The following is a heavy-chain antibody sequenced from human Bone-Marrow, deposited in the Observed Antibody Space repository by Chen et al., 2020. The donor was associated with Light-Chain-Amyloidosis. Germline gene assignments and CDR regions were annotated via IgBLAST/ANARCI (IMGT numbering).Heavy chain of an antibody. CDR1: GFTFSSHW. V-gene: IGHV3-7*03. CDR2: IKEDGSQK. Sequence: EVQLVESGGGLVQPGGSLKLSCAASGFTFSSHWMSWVRQAPGKGLEWVANIKEDGSQKYYVDSVKGQFTISRDNAKNSLYLQMNSLRAEDTAVYYCARDHSSGWYPYQDYWGQGTLVSVYS. CDR3: ARDHSSGWYPYQDY. D-gene: IGHD6-13*01. J-gene: IGHJ4*02.